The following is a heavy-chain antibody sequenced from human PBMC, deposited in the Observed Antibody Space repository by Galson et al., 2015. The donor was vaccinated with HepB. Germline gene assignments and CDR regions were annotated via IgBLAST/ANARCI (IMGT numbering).Heavy chain of an antibody. D-gene: IGHD2-15*01. V-gene: IGHV3-30*04. J-gene: IGHJ5*02. Sequence: SLRLSCAASGFTFSSYAMHWVRQAPGKGLEWVAVISYDGSNKYYADSVKGRFTISRDNSKNTLYLQMNSLRAEDTAVYYCAREDIVVVVGWLDPWGQGTLVTVSA. CDR3: AREDIVVVVGWLDP. CDR2: ISYDGSNK. CDR1: GFTFSSYA.